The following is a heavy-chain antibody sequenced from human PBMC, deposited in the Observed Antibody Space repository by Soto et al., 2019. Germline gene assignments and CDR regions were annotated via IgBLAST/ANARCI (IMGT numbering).Heavy chain of an antibody. CDR3: ARDLRYCGGDCYSNGMDV. D-gene: IGHD2-21*02. CDR1: GGSISSYY. CDR2: FYYSGST. Sequence: QVQLQESGPGLVKPSETLSLTCTVSGGSISSYYWSWIRQPPGKGLEWIGYFYYSGSTNYNPSLKSRVTISVDTSKNQFSLKLSSVTAADTAVYYCARDLRYCGGDCYSNGMDVWGQGTTVTVSS. V-gene: IGHV4-59*01. J-gene: IGHJ6*02.